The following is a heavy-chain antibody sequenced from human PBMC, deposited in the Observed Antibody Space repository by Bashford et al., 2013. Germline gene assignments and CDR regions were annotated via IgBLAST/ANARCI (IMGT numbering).Heavy chain of an antibody. CDR1: GGSISSSTYY. CDR3: ARHLPTVTSRGAFDI. D-gene: IGHD4-17*01. V-gene: IGHV4-39*01. J-gene: IGHJ3*02. Sequence: SETLSLTCTVSGGSISSSTYYWGWIRQPPGRGLEYIGSSSYSGSTYYNPSLKSRVTISLDTSKNLFSLKLSSVTAADTAVYYCARHLPTVTSRGAFDIWGQGTVVTVSS. CDR2: SSYSGST.